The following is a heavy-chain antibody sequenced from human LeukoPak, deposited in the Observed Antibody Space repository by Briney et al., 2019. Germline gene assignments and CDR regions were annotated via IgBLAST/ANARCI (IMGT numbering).Heavy chain of an antibody. V-gene: IGHV3-53*01. J-gene: IGHJ6*03. D-gene: IGHD1-1*01. CDR1: GFTVSSNY. Sequence: GGSLSLSCAVSGFTVSSNYMGWVRQAPGKGLEWVSVFYASGSIYYADSVKGRFTISRDNSENTLFLQMNTLRAEDTAVYYCARLEKNSYYYMDVWGKGTTVTVSS. CDR3: ARLEKNSYYYMDV. CDR2: FYASGSI.